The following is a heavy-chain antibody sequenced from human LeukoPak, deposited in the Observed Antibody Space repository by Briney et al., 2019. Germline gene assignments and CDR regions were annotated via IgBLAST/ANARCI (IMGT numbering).Heavy chain of an antibody. J-gene: IGHJ4*02. Sequence: GGSLRLSCAASGFDFGDYNMIWFRQAPGKGLEWVSFIGRSYNIDYADSVKGRCTISRDNAKASLYLQMNSLRGGDTAVYFCARGHSANDFRVYWGQGILVTVSS. CDR2: IGRSYNI. CDR1: GFDFGDYN. V-gene: IGHV3-69-1*01. D-gene: IGHD3-3*01. CDR3: ARGHSANDFRVY.